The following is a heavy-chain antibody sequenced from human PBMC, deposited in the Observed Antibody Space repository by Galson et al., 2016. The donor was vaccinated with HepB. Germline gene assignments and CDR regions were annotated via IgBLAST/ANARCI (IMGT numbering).Heavy chain of an antibody. J-gene: IGHJ3*02. CDR1: GFTFTTSS. Sequence: SLRLSCAVSGFTFTTSSMSWVRQAPGKGLEWVSGISQVGLSRYYADSVKGRFTISRDNSKNTLYLQMNSLRAEDTAVYYCARDRLVTIFGVDDAFDIWGQGTMVTVSS. D-gene: IGHD3-3*01. CDR2: ISQVGLSR. V-gene: IGHV3-23*01. CDR3: ARDRLVTIFGVDDAFDI.